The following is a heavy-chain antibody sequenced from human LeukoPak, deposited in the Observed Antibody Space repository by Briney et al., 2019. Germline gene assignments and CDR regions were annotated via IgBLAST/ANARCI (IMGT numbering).Heavy chain of an antibody. CDR3: ARDRNDFWSGYYYYYGMDV. Sequence: PGGSLRLSCAASGFTFNSYAMNWVRQAPGKGLEWVSAISGSGGSTYYADSVKGRFTISRDNSKNTLYLQMNSLRAEDTAVYYCARDRNDFWSGYYYYYGMDVWGQGTTVTVSS. D-gene: IGHD3-3*01. CDR1: GFTFNSYA. CDR2: ISGSGGST. J-gene: IGHJ6*02. V-gene: IGHV3-23*01.